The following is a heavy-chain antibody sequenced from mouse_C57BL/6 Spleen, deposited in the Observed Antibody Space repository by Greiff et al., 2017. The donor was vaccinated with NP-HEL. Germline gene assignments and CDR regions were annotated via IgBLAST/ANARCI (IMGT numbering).Heavy chain of an antibody. CDR1: GYTFTSYW. D-gene: IGHD2-5*01. J-gene: IGHJ4*01. V-gene: IGHV1-61*01. CDR2: IYPSDSET. CDR3: ARRYSTIYAMDY. Sequence: QVHVKQPGAELVRPGSSVKLSCKASGYTFTSYWMDWVKQRPGQGLEWIGNIYPSDSETHYNQKFKDKATLTVDTSSSTAYMELHSLTSEDSAVYFCARRYSTIYAMDYWGQGTSVTVSS.